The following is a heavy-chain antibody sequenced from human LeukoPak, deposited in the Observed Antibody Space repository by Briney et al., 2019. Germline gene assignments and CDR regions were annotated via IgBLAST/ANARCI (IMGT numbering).Heavy chain of an antibody. Sequence: GGSLRLSCAASGFTFSTYAMSWVRQAPGKGLERVSGISTSGGRTFYADSVKGRFTLSRDNSKNTLYLQMNSLRAEDTAVYYCAKTSGSYWNYFDYWGQGTLVTVSS. J-gene: IGHJ4*02. CDR2: ISTSGGRT. V-gene: IGHV3-23*01. D-gene: IGHD1-26*01. CDR3: AKTSGSYWNYFDY. CDR1: GFTFSTYA.